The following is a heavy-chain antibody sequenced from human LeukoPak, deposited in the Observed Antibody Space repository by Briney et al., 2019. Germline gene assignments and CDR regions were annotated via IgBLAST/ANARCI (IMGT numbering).Heavy chain of an antibody. V-gene: IGHV5-51*01. CDR2: IYPGDSDT. D-gene: IGHD2-2*01. CDR1: GYSFTSYW. J-gene: IGHJ3*02. Sequence: GESLKISCKGSGYSFTSYWIGWVRQMPGKGLEWMGIIYPGDSDTRYSPSFQGQVTISADKSIRTAYLQWSSLKASDTAMYYCARRYCSSTFCHGAFDIWGQGTMVTVSS. CDR3: ARRYCSSTFCHGAFDI.